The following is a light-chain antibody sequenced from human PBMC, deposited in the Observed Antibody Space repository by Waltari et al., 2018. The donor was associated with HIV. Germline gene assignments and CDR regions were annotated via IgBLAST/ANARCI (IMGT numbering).Light chain of an antibody. CDR3: QVWDSSGDHWV. V-gene: IGLV3-21*02. CDR1: NLGSES. CDR2: DYN. Sequence: SYVLTQPPSVSVAPGPTARVTCGGNNLGSESVPWYQQKPGQAPVLVVYDYNHRPSGIPERFSGSNSGNTATLTISRVEAGDEADYYCQVWDSSGDHWVFGGGTKLTVL. J-gene: IGLJ3*02.